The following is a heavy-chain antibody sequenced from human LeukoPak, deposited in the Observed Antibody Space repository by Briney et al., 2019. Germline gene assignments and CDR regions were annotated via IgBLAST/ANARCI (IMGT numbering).Heavy chain of an antibody. CDR1: GFTFSSYA. J-gene: IGHJ2*01. D-gene: IGHD3-9*01. V-gene: IGHV3-21*01. CDR3: ARATSYLVLRYFDRDSYWYFDL. Sequence: PGGSLRLSCAASGFTFSSYAMSWVRQSPGKGLEWVSSISSSSSYIYYADSVKGRFTISRDNAKNSLYLQMNSLRAEDTAVYYCARATSYLVLRYFDRDSYWYFDLWGRGTLVTVSS. CDR2: ISSSSSYI.